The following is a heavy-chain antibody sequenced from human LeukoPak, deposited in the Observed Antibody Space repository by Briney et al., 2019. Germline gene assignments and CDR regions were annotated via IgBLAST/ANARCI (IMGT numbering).Heavy chain of an antibody. J-gene: IGHJ4*02. CDR1: GGSISSYY. D-gene: IGHD3-22*01. CDR3: ATSSHDLLDTDY. Sequence: NTSETLSLTCTVSGGSISSYYWSWIRQPPGKGLEWIGYIYYSGSTNYNPSLRSRVTISVDTSKKQFSLKLSSVTAADTAVYYCATSSHDLLDTDYWGQGTLVTVSS. CDR2: IYYSGST. V-gene: IGHV4-59*01.